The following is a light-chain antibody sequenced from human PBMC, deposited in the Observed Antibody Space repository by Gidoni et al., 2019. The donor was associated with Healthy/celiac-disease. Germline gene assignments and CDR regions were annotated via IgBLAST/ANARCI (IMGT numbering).Light chain of an antibody. CDR1: SSNIGSNT. CDR3: AAWDDSLNGHWV. CDR2: SNN. J-gene: IGLJ3*02. Sequence: SVLTQPPSASGTPGQRVTISCSGSSSNIGSNTVNWYQQLPGTAPKLLIYSNNQRPSGVPDRFSGSKSGTSASRAISGLQSEDEADYYCAAWDDSLNGHWVFGGGTKLTVL. V-gene: IGLV1-44*01.